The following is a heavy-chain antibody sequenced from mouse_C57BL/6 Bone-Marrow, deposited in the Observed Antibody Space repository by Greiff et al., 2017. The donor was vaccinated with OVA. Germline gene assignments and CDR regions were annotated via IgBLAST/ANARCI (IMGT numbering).Heavy chain of an antibody. Sequence: QVTLKESGPGILQSSQTLSLTCSFSGFSLTTSNMGVSWIRQPSGKGLEWLAHIYCDDAKRYNPSLKSRLTISKHTSRNQVFLKITRVDTAATATQYSAGRGSDGTRGYYAMTYGGQGTQAPVSS. CDR3: AGRGSDGTRGYYAMTY. D-gene: IGHD1-1*01. CDR2: IYCDDAK. CDR1: GFSLTTSNMG. V-gene: IGHV8-12*01. J-gene: IGHJ4*01.